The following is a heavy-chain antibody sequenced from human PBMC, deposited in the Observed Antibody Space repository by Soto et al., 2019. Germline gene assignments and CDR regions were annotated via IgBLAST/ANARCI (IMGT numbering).Heavy chain of an antibody. CDR3: ARHWIAGSSIP. Sequence: PXATLSLTFSVSGDSVSSSSQYGGWIRQPPGKGLEWIGSIHYSGTSYYNPSLKSRVTIFVDTSKNQLSLKLSSVTAADTAVYYCARHWIAGSSIPWGQGTLVTVSS. CDR1: GDSVSSSSQY. D-gene: IGHD2-21*01. V-gene: IGHV4-39*01. CDR2: IHYSGTS. J-gene: IGHJ5*02.